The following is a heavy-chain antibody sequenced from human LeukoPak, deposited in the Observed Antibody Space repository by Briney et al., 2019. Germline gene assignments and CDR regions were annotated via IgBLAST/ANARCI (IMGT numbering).Heavy chain of an antibody. CDR2: INHSGST. Sequence: PSETLSLTCAVYGGSFSGYYWSWIRQPPGKGLEWIGEINHSGSTNYNPSLKSRVTISVDTSKNQFSLKLSSVTAADTAVYYCATLGETYCTNGVCYYFDYWGQGTLVTVSS. CDR1: GGSFSGYY. V-gene: IGHV4-34*01. J-gene: IGHJ4*02. D-gene: IGHD2-8*01. CDR3: ATLGETYCTNGVCYYFDY.